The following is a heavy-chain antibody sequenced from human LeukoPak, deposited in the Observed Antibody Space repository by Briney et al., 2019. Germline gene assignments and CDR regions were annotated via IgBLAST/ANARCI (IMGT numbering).Heavy chain of an antibody. CDR2: ISSSGSTI. J-gene: IGHJ6*04. D-gene: IGHD3-10*02. CDR1: GFTFSSYE. Sequence: GGYLRCSCAASGFTFSSYEMNWVRQGPGKGLEGVSYISSSGSTIYYADSVKGRFTISRDNAKNSLYLQMNSLRAEDTAVYYCAELGITMIGGVWGKGTTVTISS. V-gene: IGHV3-48*03. CDR3: AELGITMIGGV.